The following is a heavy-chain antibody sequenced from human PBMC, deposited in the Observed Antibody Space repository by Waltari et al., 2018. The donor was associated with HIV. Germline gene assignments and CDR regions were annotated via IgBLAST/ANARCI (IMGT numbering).Heavy chain of an antibody. CDR1: GFPFSNYG. Sequence: EVQVLESGGALVQHGGSLRLPCAASGFPFSNYGLSWVRQAPGKGVEWGSSIGGSGGNTYYADSVKGRFTVSRENSKNTLYLQMNSLRAEDTAVYFCVKEHQYSHSWYSYYGMDVWGQGTTVTVSS. V-gene: IGHV3-23*01. CDR3: VKEHQYSHSWYSYYGMDV. CDR2: IGGSGGNT. D-gene: IGHD6-13*01. J-gene: IGHJ6*02.